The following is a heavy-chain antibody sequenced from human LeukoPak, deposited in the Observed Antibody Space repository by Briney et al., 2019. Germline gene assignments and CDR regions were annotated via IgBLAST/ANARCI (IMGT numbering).Heavy chain of an antibody. CDR3: ARGGDYDSSGSLGIGAFDI. CDR2: IYSGGNT. CDR1: GFTVSTKY. V-gene: IGHV3-66*01. D-gene: IGHD3-22*01. J-gene: IGHJ3*02. Sequence: PGGSLRLSCAASGFTVSTKYMSWVRQAPGKGLEWVSVIYSGGNTYYADSVKDRFTISRDNSKNTLYLQMNSLRAEDTAVYYCARGGDYDSSGSLGIGAFDIWGQGTMVTVSS.